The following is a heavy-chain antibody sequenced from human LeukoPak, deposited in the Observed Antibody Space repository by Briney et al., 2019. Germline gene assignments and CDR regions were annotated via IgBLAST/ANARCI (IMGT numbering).Heavy chain of an antibody. V-gene: IGHV3-53*01. Sequence: GGSLRLSCAASGFTVSSNYMSWVRQAPGKGLEWVSVIYSGGSTYYADSVKRRFTISRDNSKNTLYLQMNSLRAEDTAGYYCARVGYCSSTSCYAGDWYFDLWGRGTLVTVSS. D-gene: IGHD2-2*01. CDR2: IYSGGST. CDR3: ARVGYCSSTSCYAGDWYFDL. J-gene: IGHJ2*01. CDR1: GFTVSSNY.